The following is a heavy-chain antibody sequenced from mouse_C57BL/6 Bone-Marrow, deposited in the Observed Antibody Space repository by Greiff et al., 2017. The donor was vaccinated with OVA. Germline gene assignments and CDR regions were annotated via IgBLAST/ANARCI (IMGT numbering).Heavy chain of an antibody. D-gene: IGHD2-3*01. CDR2: IHPSDSDT. CDR3: AIDGYYVVHYYAMDY. V-gene: IGHV1-74*01. Sequence: QVHVKQSGAELVKPGASVKVSCKASGYTFTSYWMHWVKQRPGQGLEWIGRIHPSDSDTNYNQKFKGKATLTVDKSSSTAYMQLSSLTSEDSAVYYCAIDGYYVVHYYAMDYWGQGTSVTVSS. J-gene: IGHJ4*01. CDR1: GYTFTSYW.